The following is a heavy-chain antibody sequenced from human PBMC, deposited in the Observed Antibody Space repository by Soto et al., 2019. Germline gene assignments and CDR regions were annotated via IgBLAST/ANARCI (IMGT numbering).Heavy chain of an antibody. CDR3: ARDISGFGLGGNWFDP. J-gene: IGHJ5*02. Sequence: QVQLVQSGAEVKKPGSSVKVSCKASGGTFSSYAISWVRQAPGQGLEWMGGIIPIFGTANYAQKFQGRVTITGDKSTSTGYMELRSLRSEDTAVDYCARDISGFGLGGNWFDPWGQGTLVTVSS. D-gene: IGHD3-10*01. CDR1: GGTFSSYA. V-gene: IGHV1-69*06. CDR2: IIPIFGTA.